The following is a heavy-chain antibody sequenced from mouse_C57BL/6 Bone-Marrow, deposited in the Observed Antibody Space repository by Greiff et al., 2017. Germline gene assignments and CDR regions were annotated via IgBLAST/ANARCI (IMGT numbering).Heavy chain of an antibody. CDR1: GFTFSSYG. Sequence: EVQLQESGGDLVKPGGSLKLSCAASGFTFSSYGMSWVRQTPDQRLEWVATISSGGSYTYYPDSVKGRFTISRDNATNTLYLQMSSQMCRETAMYYCVSISAVVYPSDYWGQGTSVTVSS. V-gene: IGHV5-6*01. CDR2: ISSGGSYT. D-gene: IGHD1-1*01. J-gene: IGHJ4*01. CDR3: VSISAVVYPSDY.